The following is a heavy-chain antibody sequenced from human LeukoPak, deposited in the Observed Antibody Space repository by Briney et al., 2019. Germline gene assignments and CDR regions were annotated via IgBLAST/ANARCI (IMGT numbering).Heavy chain of an antibody. CDR3: ASGKAGTGAFDI. V-gene: IGHV3-11*01. CDR1: GFTFSDYY. D-gene: IGHD6-13*01. Sequence: PGGSLRLSCAASGFTFSDYYMSWIRQPPGRGLEWVSYISSSGSTIYYADSVKGRFTISRDNAKNSLYLQMNSLRAEDTAEYYCASGKAGTGAFDIWGQGTMVTVSS. CDR2: ISSSGSTI. J-gene: IGHJ3*02.